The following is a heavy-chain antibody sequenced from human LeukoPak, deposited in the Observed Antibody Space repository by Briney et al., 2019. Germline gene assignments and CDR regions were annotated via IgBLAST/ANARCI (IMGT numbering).Heavy chain of an antibody. CDR2: INHSGST. J-gene: IGHJ6*02. CDR1: GGSFSGYY. CDR3: ARVGIYCSSTSCYYYYGMDV. V-gene: IGHV4-34*01. D-gene: IGHD2-2*01. Sequence: SETLSLTCAVYGGSFSGYYWSWIRQPPGKGLGWIGEINHSGSTNYNPSLKSRVTISVDTSKNQFSLKLSSVTAADTAVYYCARVGIYCSSTSCYYYYGMDVWGQGTTVTVSS.